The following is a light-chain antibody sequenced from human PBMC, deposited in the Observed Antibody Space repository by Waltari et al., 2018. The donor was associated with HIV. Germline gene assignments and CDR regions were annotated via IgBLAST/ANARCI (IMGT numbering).Light chain of an antibody. CDR1: SSDLGSYNL. Sequence: QSALTQPASVSGSPGQSITISCTGTSSDLGSYNLVSWYQQHPGKAPKLMIYEVNKRPSGVSNRFSGSKSGNTASLTISGLQVEDEADYYCCSYAGSSSLVFGGGTKLTVL. CDR3: CSYAGSSSLV. J-gene: IGLJ3*02. CDR2: EVN. V-gene: IGLV2-23*02.